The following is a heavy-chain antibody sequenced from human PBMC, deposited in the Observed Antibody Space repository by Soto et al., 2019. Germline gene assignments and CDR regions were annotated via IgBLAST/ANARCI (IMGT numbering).Heavy chain of an antibody. CDR1: GYSFTSYW. J-gene: IGHJ4*02. CDR2: IYPGDSDT. V-gene: IGHV5-51*01. Sequence: PVESLTISCKVSGYSFTSYWIVWVLQMPGKRLEWMGIIYPGDSDTRYSPSFQGQVTISADKSISTAYLQWSRLKASDTAMYYCARHIRYCTNGVCTYYFDYWGQGTMVTVSS. D-gene: IGHD2-8*01. CDR3: ARHIRYCTNGVCTYYFDY.